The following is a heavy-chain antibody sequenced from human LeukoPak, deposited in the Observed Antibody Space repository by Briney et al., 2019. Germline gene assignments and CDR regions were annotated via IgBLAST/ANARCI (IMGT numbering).Heavy chain of an antibody. Sequence: GGSLRLSCAASGFTFSGSSMSWVRQAPGKGLEWVSSISSSSSDIYYADSVRARFTTSRDNARNSLYLQINSLRAEDTAVYYCARTVGGCSGGTCYPNYWGQGTLVTVSS. CDR1: GFTFSGSS. D-gene: IGHD2-15*01. J-gene: IGHJ4*02. CDR2: ISSSSSDI. CDR3: ARTVGGCSGGTCYPNY. V-gene: IGHV3-21*01.